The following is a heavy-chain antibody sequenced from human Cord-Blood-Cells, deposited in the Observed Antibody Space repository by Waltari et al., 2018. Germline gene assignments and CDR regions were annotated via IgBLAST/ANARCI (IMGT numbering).Heavy chain of an antibody. Sequence: EVQLVESGGGLVQPGGSLRLSCAASGFTFSSYWMHWVRQAPGKGLVWVSRINSDGSSTIYADSVKGRFTISRDNAKNTLYLQMNSLRAEDTAVYYCARSIAARPDYFDYWGQGTLVTVSS. V-gene: IGHV3-74*01. CDR2: INSDGSST. CDR3: ARSIAARPDYFDY. CDR1: GFTFSSYW. D-gene: IGHD6-6*01. J-gene: IGHJ4*02.